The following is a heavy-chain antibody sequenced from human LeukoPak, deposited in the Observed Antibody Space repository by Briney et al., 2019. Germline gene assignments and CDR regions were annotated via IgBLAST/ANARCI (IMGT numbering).Heavy chain of an antibody. J-gene: IGHJ3*02. D-gene: IGHD6-19*01. Sequence: GGSLRLSCAASGFTFSSYWMSWVRQAPGKGLEWVANIKQDGSEKYYVDSVKGRFTISRDNAKNSLYLQMNSLRAEDTAVYYCARVVHSSGWYGAFDIWGQGTMVTVSS. V-gene: IGHV3-7*01. CDR3: ARVVHSSGWYGAFDI. CDR2: IKQDGSEK. CDR1: GFTFSSYW.